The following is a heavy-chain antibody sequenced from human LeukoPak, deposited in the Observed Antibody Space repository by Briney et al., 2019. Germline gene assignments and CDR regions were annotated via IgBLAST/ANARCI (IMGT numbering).Heavy chain of an antibody. CDR2: INTNTGNP. CDR1: GYTFTSYA. V-gene: IGHV7-4-1*02. CDR3: ARGSSGYYLDAFDI. D-gene: IGHD3-22*01. Sequence: PGASVKVSCKASGYTFTSYAMNWVRQAPGQGLEWMGWINTNTGNPTYAQGFTGRFVFSLDTSVSTAYLQISSLKAEDTAVYYCARGSSGYYLDAFDIWGQGTMVTVSS. J-gene: IGHJ3*02.